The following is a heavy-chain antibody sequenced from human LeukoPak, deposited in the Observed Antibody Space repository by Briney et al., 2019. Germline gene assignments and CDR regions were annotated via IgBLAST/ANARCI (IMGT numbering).Heavy chain of an antibody. CDR3: ARDADDDYGEYYFDY. CDR1: GYTFTGYY. V-gene: IGHV1-2*06. J-gene: IGHJ4*02. Sequence: ASVKVSCKASGYTFTGYYIHWVRQAPGQGLEWMGRINPNSGGTNYAQKFQGRVTMTRDTSISTAYMELSSLRSDDTAVYYCARDADDDYGEYYFDYWGQGTLVTVSS. D-gene: IGHD4-17*01. CDR2: INPNSGGT.